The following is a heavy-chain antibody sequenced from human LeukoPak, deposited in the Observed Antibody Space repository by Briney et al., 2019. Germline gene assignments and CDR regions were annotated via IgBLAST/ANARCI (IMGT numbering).Heavy chain of an antibody. J-gene: IGHJ6*03. CDR2: IYHSGSA. Sequence: SETLSLTCAVSGGSISSSNWWNWVRPPPGKGLEWIGEIYHSGSANYNPSLTSRVTMSVDKSKNQISLKLTSVTAADTALYYCARSRSDGYYYYYYYMDVWGKGTTVTVSS. D-gene: IGHD2-15*01. CDR1: GGSISSSNW. CDR3: ARSRSDGYYYYYYYMDV. V-gene: IGHV4-4*02.